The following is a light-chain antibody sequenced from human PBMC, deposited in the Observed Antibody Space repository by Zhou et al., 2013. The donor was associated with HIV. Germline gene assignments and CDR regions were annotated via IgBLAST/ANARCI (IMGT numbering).Light chain of an antibody. CDR3: QQYGHSPLT. Sequence: ENVLTQSPGTLSLSPGDRATLSCRASQSVTDNYLAWYQQKPGQAPRLLIYGASSRATAIPDRFSGSGSGTDFTLTISRLEPEDFAVFYCQQYGHSPLTFGGGPRWRSN. CDR2: GAS. J-gene: IGKJ4*01. CDR1: QSVTDNY. V-gene: IGKV3-20*01.